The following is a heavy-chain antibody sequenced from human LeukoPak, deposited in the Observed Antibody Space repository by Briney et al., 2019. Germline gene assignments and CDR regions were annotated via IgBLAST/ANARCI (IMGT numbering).Heavy chain of an antibody. Sequence: SETLSLTCTVSGGSISSGSYYWSWIRQPAGKGLEWIGYIYYSGSTNYNPSLKSRVTISVDTSKNQFSLKLSSVTAADTAVYYCATLAPLGMFQSSYYGSGRYGYYMDVWGKGTTVTISS. D-gene: IGHD3-10*01. CDR2: IYYSGST. V-gene: IGHV4-61*10. J-gene: IGHJ6*03. CDR1: GGSISSGSYY. CDR3: ATLAPLGMFQSSYYGSGRYGYYMDV.